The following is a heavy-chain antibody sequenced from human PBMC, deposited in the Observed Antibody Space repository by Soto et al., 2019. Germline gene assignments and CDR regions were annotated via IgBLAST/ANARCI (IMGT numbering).Heavy chain of an antibody. CDR2: INAGNGNT. J-gene: IGHJ5*02. Sequence: QVQLVQSGAEVKKPGASVKVSCKASGSTFTSYAMHWVRQAPGQRLEWMGWINAGNGNTKYSQKFQGRVTITRDTSASTAYIELSSLRSEDTAVYYCARGGSVVMVYATRNWFGPCGQGPLVTVSS. D-gene: IGHD2-8*01. CDR1: GSTFTSYA. CDR3: ARGGSVVMVYATRNWFGP. V-gene: IGHV1-3*01.